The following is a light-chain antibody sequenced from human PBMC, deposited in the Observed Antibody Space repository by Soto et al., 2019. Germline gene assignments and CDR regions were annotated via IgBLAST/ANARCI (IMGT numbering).Light chain of an antibody. J-gene: IGKJ2*01. CDR3: MQALQTPPS. CDR1: QSLLHSNGYNY. CDR2: LGS. V-gene: IGKV2-28*01. Sequence: DIVMTQSPRSLPVTPGEPASISCRSSQSLLHSNGYNYLDWYLQKPGQSPQLLIYLGSNRASGVPDRFSSSGSVTYFTLKISRVEAVDVGVYYCMQALQTPPSLGQWTKLEIK.